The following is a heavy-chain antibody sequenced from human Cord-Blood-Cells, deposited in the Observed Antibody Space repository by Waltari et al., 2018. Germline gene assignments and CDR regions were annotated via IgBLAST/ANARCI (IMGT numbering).Heavy chain of an antibody. J-gene: IGHJ4*02. Sequence: QVQLQQWGAGLLQPSATLSLTCAVYGGSFSGSYWSWIHQPPGKGLEWIGEINHSGSTNYNPSLKSRVTISVDTSKNQFSLKLSSVTAADTAVYYCARNYDFWSGYVYYWGQGTLVTVSS. D-gene: IGHD3-3*01. V-gene: IGHV4-34*01. CDR3: ARNYDFWSGYVYY. CDR1: GGSFSGSY. CDR2: INHSGST.